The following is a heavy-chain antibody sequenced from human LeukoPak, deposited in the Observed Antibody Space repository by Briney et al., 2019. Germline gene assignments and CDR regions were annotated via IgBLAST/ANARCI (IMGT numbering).Heavy chain of an antibody. V-gene: IGHV4-34*01. CDR2: INHSGST. D-gene: IGHD2-8*02. CDR3: ARDIASCTGDICYNIRFDP. Sequence: SETLSLTCAVYGGSFSGYYWSWIRQPPGKGLEWIGEINHSGSTYYNPSLKSRVTISVDTSKNQFSLKLSSVTAADTAVYYCARDIASCTGDICYNIRFDPWGQGTLVTVSS. J-gene: IGHJ5*02. CDR1: GGSFSGYY.